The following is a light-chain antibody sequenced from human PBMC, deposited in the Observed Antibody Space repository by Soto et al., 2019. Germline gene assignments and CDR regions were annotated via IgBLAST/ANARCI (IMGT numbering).Light chain of an antibody. Sequence: DIQLTQSPSFLSASVGDRVTITCRASQGISSYLDWYQQKPGKSPKLLIYAATTLQSEVPSRFSGSGSATEFSLTISVLQPEAFATYYCEPHNSYPLFDLGTKVDIK. CDR1: QGISSY. CDR2: AAT. CDR3: EPHNSYPL. V-gene: IGKV1-9*01. J-gene: IGKJ3*01.